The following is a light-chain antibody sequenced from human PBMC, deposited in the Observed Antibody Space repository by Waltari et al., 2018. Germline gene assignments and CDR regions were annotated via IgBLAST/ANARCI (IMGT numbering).Light chain of an antibody. CDR3: QQRSSWPRT. J-gene: IGKJ1*01. V-gene: IGKV3-11*01. Sequence: DTVLTQSPATLSLSLGERATLSCRASQSVSSNLAWYQQKSGQSPRLLIYDASTRATGVPARFSGSGSGTDFTLTISSLEPEDFAVYYCQQRSSWPRTFGQGTKVEIK. CDR1: QSVSSN. CDR2: DAS.